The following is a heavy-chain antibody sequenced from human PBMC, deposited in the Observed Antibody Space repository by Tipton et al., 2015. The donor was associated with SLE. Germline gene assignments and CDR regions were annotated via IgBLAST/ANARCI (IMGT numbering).Heavy chain of an antibody. CDR2: IRYDGSDK. V-gene: IGHV3-30*02. CDR3: ARDDRGINGEY. CDR1: GFTFGTYW. Sequence: GSLRLSCAASGFTFGTYWMHWVRQAPGKGLEWVAFIRYDGSDKFYADSVKGRFTISRDNSKNTLYLQMNSLRSEDTAVYYCARDDRGINGEYWGQGTLVTVSS. D-gene: IGHD3-10*01. J-gene: IGHJ4*02.